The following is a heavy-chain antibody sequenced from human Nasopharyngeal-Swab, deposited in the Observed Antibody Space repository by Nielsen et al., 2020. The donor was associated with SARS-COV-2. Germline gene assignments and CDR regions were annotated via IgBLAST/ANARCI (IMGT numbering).Heavy chain of an antibody. V-gene: IGHV4-34*01. J-gene: IGHJ4*02. Sequence: WIRQPPGKGLEWIGEINHSGSTNYNPSLKSRVTISVDTSKNQFSLKLSSVTAADTAVYYCARAGVGEDCSSTSCRIPWPGYWGQGTLVTVSS. D-gene: IGHD2-2*01. CDR2: INHSGST. CDR3: ARAGVGEDCSSTSCRIPWPGY.